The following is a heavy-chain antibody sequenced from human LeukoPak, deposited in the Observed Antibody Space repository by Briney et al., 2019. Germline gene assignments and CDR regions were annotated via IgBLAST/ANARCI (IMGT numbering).Heavy chain of an antibody. CDR2: IKSKGDGETI. J-gene: IGHJ4*02. V-gene: IGHV3-15*01. CDR1: GFTFTNVY. Sequence: PGVSLTLSCAASGFTFTNVYMIWLRQAPGKGLEGVGRIKSKGDGETIDNHAPVKGRFTMSRDDSKATLYLQMTSLKAEGTAVYYCTTDLGLTMIRGVIVYWGQGALVTVSS. CDR3: TTDLGLTMIRGVIVY. D-gene: IGHD3-10*01.